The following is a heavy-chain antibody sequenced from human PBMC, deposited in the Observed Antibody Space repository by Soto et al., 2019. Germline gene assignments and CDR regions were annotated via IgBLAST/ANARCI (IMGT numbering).Heavy chain of an antibody. Sequence: QVQLRESGPGLVKPSETLSLTSTVSGGSISSYYWSWIRQPPGKGLAWIGYIFYSGSTNYNPSLKSRVPVYVDTSNIQFTLMLSSLTAANTPVYYCTILVVGPTAIVRYYYYYYMDVWGKGTTVTVSS. V-gene: IGHV4-59*12. CDR1: GGSISSYY. CDR3: TILVVGPTAIVRYYYYYYMDV. CDR2: IFYSGST. J-gene: IGHJ6*03. D-gene: IGHD2-2*01.